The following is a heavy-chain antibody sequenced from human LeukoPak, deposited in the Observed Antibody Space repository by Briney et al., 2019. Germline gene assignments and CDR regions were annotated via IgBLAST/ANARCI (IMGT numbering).Heavy chain of an antibody. CDR3: ARETTYYYYYGMDV. CDR1: GGSFSGYY. CDR2: INHSGST. Sequence: SETLSLTCAVYGGSFSGYYWSWIRQPPGKGLEWIGEINHSGSTNYNPSLKSRVTISVDTSKNQFSLKLSSVTAADTAVYCCARETTYYYYYGMDVWGQGTTVTVSS. J-gene: IGHJ6*02. V-gene: IGHV4-34*01. D-gene: IGHD1-7*01.